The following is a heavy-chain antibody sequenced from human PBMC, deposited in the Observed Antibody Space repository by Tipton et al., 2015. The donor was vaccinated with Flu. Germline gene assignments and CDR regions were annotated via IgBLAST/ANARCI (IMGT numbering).Heavy chain of an antibody. Sequence: TLSLTCTVSGGSISTSNYYWDWIRQPPGKGLEWIGNIYYSGTTSYNPSLQSRVAISIYTSNNQFSLKLSSVTAADTAVYYCARNLGGGAFDTWGQGTMVTVSS. D-gene: IGHD3-10*01. CDR2: IYYSGTT. J-gene: IGHJ3*02. CDR3: ARNLGGGAFDT. V-gene: IGHV4-39*07. CDR1: GGSISTSNYY.